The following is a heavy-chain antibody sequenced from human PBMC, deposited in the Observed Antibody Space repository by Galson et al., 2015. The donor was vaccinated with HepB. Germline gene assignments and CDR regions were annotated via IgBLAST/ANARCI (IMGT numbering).Heavy chain of an antibody. D-gene: IGHD5-18*01. Sequence: SLRLSCAASGFAFDTHAMSWVRQAPGRGLEWIAGISGNGDSTFYEDSVKGRFAVSRDTSKNILFLQMNSLRADDAGLYFCAKGYGLFDSWGQGILVTVSS. CDR3: AKGYGLFDS. CDR1: GFAFDTHA. V-gene: IGHV3-23*01. J-gene: IGHJ5*01. CDR2: ISGNGDST.